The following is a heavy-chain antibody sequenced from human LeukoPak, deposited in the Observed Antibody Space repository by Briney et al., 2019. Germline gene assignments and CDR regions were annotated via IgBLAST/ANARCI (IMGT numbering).Heavy chain of an antibody. Sequence: SEALSATCAVSGGSFSGYYWSWIRETPGRGLEWLGDINHSGRTNYNPSLKSRVTISVDTSKNHFSLKLSSVTAADTAVYYCARGPRYYDSWSGYQTNYYSYYMDVWGKGTTVTVSS. CDR3: ARGPRYYDSWSGYQTNYYSYYMDV. V-gene: IGHV4-34*01. CDR1: GGSFSGYY. CDR2: INHSGRT. J-gene: IGHJ6*03. D-gene: IGHD3-3*01.